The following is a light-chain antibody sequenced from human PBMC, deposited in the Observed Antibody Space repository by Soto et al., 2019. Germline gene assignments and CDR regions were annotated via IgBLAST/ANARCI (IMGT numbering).Light chain of an antibody. CDR2: EVT. CDR1: SSDVGNGYDS. V-gene: IGLV2-14*01. CDR3: SSYTTGSTLPWV. Sequence: QSVLTQPASVSGSPGQSITISCSGSSSDVGNGYDSVSWYQQHPGKAPKLIIYEVTNRPSGVSSRFSGSKSGSTASLTIFGLQLEDEAVYYCSSYTTGSTLPWVFGTGTKVTVL. J-gene: IGLJ1*01.